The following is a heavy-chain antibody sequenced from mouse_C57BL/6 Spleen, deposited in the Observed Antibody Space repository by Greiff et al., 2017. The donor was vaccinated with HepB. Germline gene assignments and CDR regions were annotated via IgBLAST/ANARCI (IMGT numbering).Heavy chain of an antibody. Sequence: VQLQQPGAELVKPGASVKLSCKASGYTFTSYWMHWVKQRPGQGLEWIGMIHPNSGSTNYNEKFKSKATLTVDKSSSTAYMQLSSLTSEDSAVYYCAGENWDDLLAYWGQGTLVTVSA. V-gene: IGHV1-64*01. CDR1: GYTFTSYW. CDR2: IHPNSGST. D-gene: IGHD4-1*01. CDR3: AGENWDDLLAY. J-gene: IGHJ3*01.